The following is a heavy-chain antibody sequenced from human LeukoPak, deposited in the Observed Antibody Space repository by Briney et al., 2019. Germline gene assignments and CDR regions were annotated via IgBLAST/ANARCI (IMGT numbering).Heavy chain of an antibody. CDR1: GFTFSSYR. CDR2: ISGSGGST. Sequence: GGSLSLSCAASGFTFSSYRMHWVRQGPGKGLEWVSAISGSGGSTYYADSVKGRFTISRDNSKNTLYLQMNSLRAEDTAVYYCAKTPITMIVVVMYFDYWGQGTLVTVSS. D-gene: IGHD3-22*01. CDR3: AKTPITMIVVVMYFDY. J-gene: IGHJ4*02. V-gene: IGHV3-23*01.